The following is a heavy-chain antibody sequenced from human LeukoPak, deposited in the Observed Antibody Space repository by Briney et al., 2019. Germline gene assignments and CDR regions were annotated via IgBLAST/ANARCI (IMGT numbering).Heavy chain of an antibody. V-gene: IGHV3-74*01. CDR2: ISSDGSIT. CDR1: GLTLSNYW. J-gene: IGHJ4*02. CDR3: ARPYCSGGACYFPPDY. D-gene: IGHD2-15*01. Sequence: PGGSLRLSCAASGLTLSNYWTHWVRQAPGKGLEWVSHISSDGSITTYADSVKGRFTISRDNSKNTVYLQMNSLRVEDTAVYFCARPYCSGGACYFPPDYWGQGTLVTVPS.